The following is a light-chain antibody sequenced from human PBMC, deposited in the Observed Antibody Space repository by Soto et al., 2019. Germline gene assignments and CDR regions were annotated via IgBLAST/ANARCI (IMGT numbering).Light chain of an antibody. CDR3: QQYGSSLGVN. J-gene: IGKJ4*01. CDR1: QSVSSSY. Sequence: EIVLTQSPGTLSLSPGERATLSCRASQSVSSSYLAWYQQKPGQAPRLLIYGASSRATGIPDRFSGSGSGTDFTLTISRLEPEDFAVYYCQQYGSSLGVNFGGGNQVEIK. CDR2: GAS. V-gene: IGKV3-20*01.